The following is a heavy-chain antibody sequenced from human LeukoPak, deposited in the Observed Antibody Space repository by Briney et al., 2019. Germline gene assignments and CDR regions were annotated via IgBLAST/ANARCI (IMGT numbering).Heavy chain of an antibody. V-gene: IGHV1-69*04. CDR3: ARGGTSYYDFWSGYYTSYFDY. Sequence: SVKVSCKASGGTFSSYAISWVRQAPGQGLEWMGRIIPILGIANYAQKFQGRVTITADKSTSTAYMELSSLRSEDTAVYYCARGGTSYYDFWSGYYTSYFDYWGQGTLVTVTS. CDR1: GGTFSSYA. CDR2: IIPILGIA. D-gene: IGHD3-3*01. J-gene: IGHJ4*02.